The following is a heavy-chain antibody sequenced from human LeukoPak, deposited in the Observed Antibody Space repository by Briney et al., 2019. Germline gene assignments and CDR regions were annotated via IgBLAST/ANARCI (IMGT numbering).Heavy chain of an antibody. V-gene: IGHV1-2*04. CDR1: GYTFTSDY. CDR2: INPSGGST. J-gene: IGHJ4*02. Sequence: ASVKVSCKASGYTFTSDYMHWVRQAPGQGLEWMGIINPSGGSTNYAQKFQGWVTMTRDTSISTAYMELSRLRSDDTAVYYCARGTPRNQLLLYHFDYWGQGTLVTVSS. CDR3: ARGTPRNQLLLYHFDY. D-gene: IGHD2-2*02.